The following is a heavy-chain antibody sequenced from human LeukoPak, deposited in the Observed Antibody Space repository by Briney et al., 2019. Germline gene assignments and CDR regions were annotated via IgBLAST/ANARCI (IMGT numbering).Heavy chain of an antibody. J-gene: IGHJ4*02. D-gene: IGHD3-22*01. CDR3: ARSGSMIVVDLFDY. CDR2: IKQDGSEK. Sequence: PGGSLRLSCAASGFTFSSYWMSWVRQAPGKGLEWVANIKQDGSEKYYVDSVKGRFTISRDSAKNSLYLQMNSLRAEDTGVYYCARSGSMIVVDLFDYWGQGTLVTVSS. CDR1: GFTFSSYW. V-gene: IGHV3-7*05.